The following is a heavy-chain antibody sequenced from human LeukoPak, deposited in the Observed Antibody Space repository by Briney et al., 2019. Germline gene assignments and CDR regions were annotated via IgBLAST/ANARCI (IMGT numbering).Heavy chain of an antibody. CDR1: GFTFSSYA. Sequence: PGGSLRLSCAASGFTFSSYAMSWIRQAPGKGPEWVSYISNSGNTIYYVDSVKGRFTISRDNAKNFLYLQMNSLRAEDTAVYFCARGRATKNSDYWGQGTLVTVSS. V-gene: IGHV3-11*01. CDR3: ARGRATKNSDY. CDR2: ISNSGNTI. J-gene: IGHJ4*02. D-gene: IGHD1-26*01.